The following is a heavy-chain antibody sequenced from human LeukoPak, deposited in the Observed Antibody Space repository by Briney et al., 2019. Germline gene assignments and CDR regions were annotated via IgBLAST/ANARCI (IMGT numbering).Heavy chain of an antibody. CDR2: ISDSGGST. D-gene: IGHD3-16*01. V-gene: IGHV3-23*01. CDR1: GFTFSSYA. Sequence: GGSLRLSCAASGFTFSSYAMSWVRQAPGKGLERVSAISDSGGSTYYADSMKGRFTISRDNSKNTLYLQMNSLRAEDTAVYYCAKDRRLPPWVWRVAEYFQHWGQGTLVTVSS. CDR3: AKDRRLPPWVWRVAEYFQH. J-gene: IGHJ1*01.